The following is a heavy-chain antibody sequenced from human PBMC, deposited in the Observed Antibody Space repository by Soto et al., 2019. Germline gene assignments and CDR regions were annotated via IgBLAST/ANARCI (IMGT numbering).Heavy chain of an antibody. V-gene: IGHV4-39*01. CDR2: IFFHGNT. J-gene: IGHJ4*02. Sequence: SETLSLTCKVSGDSISSGTYYWGWFRQPPGKGLEWIGNIFFHGNTYYNPSLKNRVTVSVETSKNQFSLKLASVTAADTAVYYCARLVLRNSWYFDYWCQGTLVTLSS. CDR1: GDSISSGTYY. D-gene: IGHD6-13*01. CDR3: ARLVLRNSWYFDY.